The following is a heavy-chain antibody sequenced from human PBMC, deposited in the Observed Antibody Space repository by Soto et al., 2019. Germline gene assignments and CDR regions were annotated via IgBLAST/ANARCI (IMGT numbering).Heavy chain of an antibody. Sequence: QVQLVQSGAEVKKPGSSVKVSCKASGGTFSSYAISWVRQAPGQGLEWMGGIIPIFGTANYAQKFQGRVTISADESTNTAYMELSSLRSQDPAVYYCARVGNDFWSGYSNKQYYYYGMDVWGQGTTVTVSS. CDR3: ARVGNDFWSGYSNKQYYYYGMDV. CDR2: IIPIFGTA. D-gene: IGHD3-3*01. CDR1: GGTFSSYA. V-gene: IGHV1-69*12. J-gene: IGHJ6*02.